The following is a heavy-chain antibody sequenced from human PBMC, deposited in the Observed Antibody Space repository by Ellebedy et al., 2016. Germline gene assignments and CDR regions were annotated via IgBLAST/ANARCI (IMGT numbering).Heavy chain of an antibody. CDR3: ARPYSSGWYY. V-gene: IGHV4-39*02. CDR1: GGSISSSNYY. J-gene: IGHJ4*02. D-gene: IGHD6-19*01. CDR2: IYYSGST. Sequence: SETLSLTCTVSGGSISSSNYYWGWIRQPPGKGLEWIGSIYYSGSTYYNPSLKSRVTITVDTSKNHFSLKLSSVTAADTAVYYCARPYSSGWYYWGQGTLVTVSS.